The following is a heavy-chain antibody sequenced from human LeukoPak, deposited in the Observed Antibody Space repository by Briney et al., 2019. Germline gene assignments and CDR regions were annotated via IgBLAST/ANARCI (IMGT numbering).Heavy chain of an antibody. J-gene: IGHJ4*02. CDR3: ARGGLGRFIDY. Sequence: ASVKVSCKASGYTFTSYDINWVRQATGQGLEWMGWMNPNSGNTGYAQNFQGRVTMARDTSMSTVYMELSSLTSEDTAVYYCARGGLGRFIDYWGQGTLVTVSS. CDR1: GYTFTSYD. V-gene: IGHV1-8*01. CDR2: MNPNSGNT.